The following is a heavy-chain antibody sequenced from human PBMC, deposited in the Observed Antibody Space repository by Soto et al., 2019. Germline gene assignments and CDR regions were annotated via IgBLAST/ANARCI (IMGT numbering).Heavy chain of an antibody. Sequence: PGGSLRLSCAASGFTFSDHYMDWVRQSPGKGLEWVGRSRNKARSYTTDYAASVKGRFTISRDDSKSSVYLQMNSLKTEDTAVYYCAKESQAQYRGYYFDYWGQGTLVTVSS. V-gene: IGHV3-72*01. D-gene: IGHD2-2*01. CDR1: GFTFSDHY. CDR2: SRNKARSYTT. J-gene: IGHJ4*02. CDR3: AKESQAQYRGYYFDY.